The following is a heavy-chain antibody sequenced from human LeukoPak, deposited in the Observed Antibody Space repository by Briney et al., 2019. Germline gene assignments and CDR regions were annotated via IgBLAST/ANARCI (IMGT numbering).Heavy chain of an antibody. V-gene: IGHV4-59*01. CDR3: AGGYCSGGSCYFYDY. CDR2: IYYSGST. CDR1: GGSISSYY. J-gene: IGHJ4*02. D-gene: IGHD2-15*01. Sequence: SEALSLTCTVSGGSISSYYWSWLRQPPGKGLEWIGDIYYSGSTNYNPSLKSRVTISVDTSKNQFSLKLSSVTAADTAVYYCAGGYCSGGSCYFYDYWGQGTLVTVSS.